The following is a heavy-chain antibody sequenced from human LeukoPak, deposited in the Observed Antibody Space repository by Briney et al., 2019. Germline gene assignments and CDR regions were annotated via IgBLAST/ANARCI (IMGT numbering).Heavy chain of an antibody. CDR1: GFTFSSYA. CDR2: ITSSGEST. Sequence: GGSLRLSCASSGFTFSSYAMSWVRQTPGKGLEWVSSITSSGESTYYADSGKDQFTISRDNSKNTLYLQMNDLRAEDTAVYYCARDRPNYYGTNGHYYRRDGDYWGLGTLVTVSS. V-gene: IGHV3-23*01. J-gene: IGHJ4*02. CDR3: ARDRPNYYGTNGHYYRRDGDY. D-gene: IGHD3-22*01.